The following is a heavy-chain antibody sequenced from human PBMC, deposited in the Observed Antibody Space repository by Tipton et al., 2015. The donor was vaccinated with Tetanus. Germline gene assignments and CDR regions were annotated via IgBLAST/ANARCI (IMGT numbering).Heavy chain of an antibody. CDR2: ISGDGTST. Sequence: SLRLSCAVSGFNFSNYWMHWVRQVPGKGLMWVSRISGDGTSTSYASSVRGRFTIFRNNAKNTVFLQMNSLRAEDTAVYYCAKEQSDADYYYYGMDVWGQGTTVTVSS. V-gene: IGHV3-74*01. J-gene: IGHJ6*02. D-gene: IGHD4-11*01. CDR1: GFNFSNYW. CDR3: AKEQSDADYYYYGMDV.